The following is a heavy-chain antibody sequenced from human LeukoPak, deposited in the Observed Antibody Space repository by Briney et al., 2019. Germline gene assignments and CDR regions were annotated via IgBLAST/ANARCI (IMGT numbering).Heavy chain of an antibody. Sequence: PRGSLRLSRVGSGFTLRSYETNWVRHAPRKGLEWVSYITSSGGTMHYADSVKGRFIISRDNAKNSLYLQMHSLRAQDTAVYYCARGGDNGYGYHFDYWGHGTLVTVSS. V-gene: IGHV3-48*03. CDR1: GFTLRSYE. CDR3: ARGGDNGYGYHFDY. J-gene: IGHJ4*01. D-gene: IGHD5-12*01. CDR2: ITSSGGTM.